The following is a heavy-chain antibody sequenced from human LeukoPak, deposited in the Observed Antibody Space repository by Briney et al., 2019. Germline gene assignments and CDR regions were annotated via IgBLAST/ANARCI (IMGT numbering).Heavy chain of an antibody. J-gene: IGHJ4*03. D-gene: IGHD7-27*01. CDR2: INPNSGGT. CDR3: ARGPHWDPHFDY. V-gene: IGHV1-2*02. CDR1: GFTFTAYY. Sequence: GASVKVSCKASGFTFTAYYMHWVRQAPGQGLEWKGWINPNSGGTNYAQKFQGRVTMTRDTSISTAYMELSRLRSDDTAVYYCARGPHWDPHFDYWGQGTMVTVSS.